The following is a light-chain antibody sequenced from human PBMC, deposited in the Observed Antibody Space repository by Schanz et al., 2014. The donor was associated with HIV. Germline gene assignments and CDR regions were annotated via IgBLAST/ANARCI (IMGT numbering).Light chain of an antibody. CDR2: ENT. CDR1: SSNIGARYD. J-gene: IGLJ1*01. V-gene: IGLV1-40*01. Sequence: QSVLTQPPSVSGAPGQRVTISCAGSSSNIGARYDVHWYQQLPTSAPKLLIYENTNRPSGVPDRFSGSKSGTSASLAITGLQPEDEADYYCQSYDSSLSGYVFGTGTKLTVL. CDR3: QSYDSSLSGYV.